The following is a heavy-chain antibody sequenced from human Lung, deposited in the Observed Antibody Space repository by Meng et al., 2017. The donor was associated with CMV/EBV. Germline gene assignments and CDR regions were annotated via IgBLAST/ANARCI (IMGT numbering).Heavy chain of an antibody. CDR2: IPHRGSS. CDR1: GDSITNHNW. CDR3: LRRSGGSV. D-gene: IGHD3-10*01. J-gene: IGHJ1*01. V-gene: IGHV4-4*02. Sequence: QVQVRESGPALVTPSEPRSLTCAYSGDSITNHNWWAWVRQPPGKGLEWIGEIPHRGSSAYNPSLKSRVSMSIDKSKNQFSLKLTSVTAADTAVYHCLRRSGGSVWGQGTLVTASS.